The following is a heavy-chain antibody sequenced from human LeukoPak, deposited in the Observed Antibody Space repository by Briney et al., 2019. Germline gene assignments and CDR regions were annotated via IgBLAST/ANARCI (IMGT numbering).Heavy chain of an antibody. CDR1: GGSFSGYY. CDR3: ARRTMNYDYVWGRYRQRYYYFDY. Sequence: PSETLSLTCAVYGGSFSGYYWSWIRQPPGKGLEWIGEINHSGSTNYNPSLKSRVTISVDTSKNQFSLKLSSVTAADTAVYYCARRTMNYDYVWGRYRQRYYYFDYWGQGTLVTVSS. D-gene: IGHD3-16*02. V-gene: IGHV4-34*01. CDR2: INHSGST. J-gene: IGHJ4*02.